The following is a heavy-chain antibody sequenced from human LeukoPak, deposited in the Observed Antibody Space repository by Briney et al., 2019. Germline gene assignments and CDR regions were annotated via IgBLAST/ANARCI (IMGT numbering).Heavy chain of an antibody. CDR2: INPNSGGT. CDR1: GYTFTGYY. V-gene: IGHV1-2*02. Sequence: GASVKVSCKASGYTFTGYYMHWVRQAPGQGLEWMGWINPNSGGTNYAQKFQGRVTMTRDTSISTAYMELSRLRSDDTAVYCCASSYYDFWSGYLGYYYYYYMDVWGKGTTVTVSS. J-gene: IGHJ6*03. CDR3: ASSYYDFWSGYLGYYYYYYMDV. D-gene: IGHD3-3*01.